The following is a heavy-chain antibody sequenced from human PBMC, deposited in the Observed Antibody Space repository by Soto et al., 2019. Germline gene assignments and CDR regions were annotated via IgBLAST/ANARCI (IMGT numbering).Heavy chain of an antibody. CDR2: IRSKAYGGTK. V-gene: IGHV3-49*03. Sequence: GGSLRLSCTASGFTFGDYAMSWFRQAPGKGLEWVGFIRSKAYGGTKEYAASVKGRFTISRDDSKSIAYLQMNSLKTEDTAVYYCTRGLVAEAKPTKKTYNWFDPWGQGTLVTVSS. CDR1: GFTFGDYA. J-gene: IGHJ5*02. CDR3: TRGLVAEAKPTKKTYNWFDP. D-gene: IGHD2-15*01.